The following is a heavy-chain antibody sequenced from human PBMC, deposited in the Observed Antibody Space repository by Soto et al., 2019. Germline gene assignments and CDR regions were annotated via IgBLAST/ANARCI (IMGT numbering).Heavy chain of an antibody. CDR3: TSQTPYCCSTSCYGRDSDY. D-gene: IGHD2-2*01. V-gene: IGHV3-15*01. CDR2: IKSKTDGGTT. Sequence: GGSLRLSCAASGFTFSNAWMSWVRQAPGKGLEWVGRIKSKTDGGTTDYAAPVKGRFTISRDDSKNTLYLQMNSLKTEDTAVYYCTSQTPYCCSTSCYGRDSDYWGQGTLVTVSS. J-gene: IGHJ4*02. CDR1: GFTFSNAW.